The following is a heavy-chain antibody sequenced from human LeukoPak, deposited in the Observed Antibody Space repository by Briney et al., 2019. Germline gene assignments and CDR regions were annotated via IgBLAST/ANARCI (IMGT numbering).Heavy chain of an antibody. CDR3: ARDLYSSATDLYSSAWTGAFDV. V-gene: IGHV1-2*02. CDR2: INPNSGGT. Sequence: ASVKVSCKTSGYTFTGYYMFWVRQAPGQGLEWMAWINPNSGGTNYAQRFQGRVTLTRDTSIATAYMELSSLKTDDTAVYFCARDLYSSATDLYSSAWTGAFDVWGQGTMVTVSS. CDR1: GYTFTGYY. D-gene: IGHD6-19*01. J-gene: IGHJ3*01.